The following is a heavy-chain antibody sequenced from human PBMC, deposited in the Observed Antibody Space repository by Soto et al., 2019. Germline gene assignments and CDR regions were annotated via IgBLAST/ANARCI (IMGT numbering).Heavy chain of an antibody. D-gene: IGHD3-10*01. CDR2: IYWDDDK. Sequence: QITLKESGPTLVKPTQTLTLTCTFSGFSLSTSGVGVGWILQPPGKALEWLALIYWDDDKRYSPSLKSRLTNSKDTSKKQVVLTMTDIDRVDTGQYYCAHRRYPGSGTQTFDPWGQGTLVTVSS. CDR1: GFSLSTSGVG. J-gene: IGHJ5*02. CDR3: AHRRYPGSGTQTFDP. V-gene: IGHV2-5*02.